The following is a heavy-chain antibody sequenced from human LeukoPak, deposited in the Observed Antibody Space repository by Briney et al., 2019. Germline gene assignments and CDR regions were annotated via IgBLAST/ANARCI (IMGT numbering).Heavy chain of an antibody. CDR1: GFTFSSYG. J-gene: IGHJ6*02. CDR3: ARDGILGYCSSTSCFAYGMDV. Sequence: PGGSLRLSCAASGFTFSSYGMHWVRQAPGKGLEWVAVIWYDGSNKYYADSVKGRFTISRDNSKNTLYLQMNNLRAEDTAVYYCARDGILGYCSSTSCFAYGMDVWGQGTTVTVSS. D-gene: IGHD2-2*01. V-gene: IGHV3-33*01. CDR2: IWYDGSNK.